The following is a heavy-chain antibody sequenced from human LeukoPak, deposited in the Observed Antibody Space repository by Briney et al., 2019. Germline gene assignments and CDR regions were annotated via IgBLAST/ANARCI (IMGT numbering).Heavy chain of an antibody. J-gene: IGHJ3*02. CDR1: GGSVSSGGYY. V-gene: IGHV4-61*08. CDR2: IYYSGST. CDR3: AREMATISGGAFDI. D-gene: IGHD5-24*01. Sequence: NPSETLSLTCTVSGGSVSSGGYYWSWIRQPPGKGLEWIGYIYYSGSTNYNPSLKSRVTISVDTSKNQFSLKLSSVTAADTAVYYCAREMATISGGAFDIWGQGTMVTVSS.